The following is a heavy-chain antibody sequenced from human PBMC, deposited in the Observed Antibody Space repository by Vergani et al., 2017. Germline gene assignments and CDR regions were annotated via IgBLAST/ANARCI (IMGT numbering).Heavy chain of an antibody. Sequence: QVQLQQSGPGLVKPSQTLSLTCAISGDSVPSKMAVWNWIGQSPSKVLEWLGGTYYRSKWYNDYAVSVKSRKTINPDTSKNQFSLQLNSVTPEDTAVYYCARDSSGWDGEYFDYWGQGTLVTVSS. D-gene: IGHD6-19*01. V-gene: IGHV6-1*01. CDR3: ARDSSGWDGEYFDY. J-gene: IGHJ4*02. CDR2: TYYRSKWYN. CDR1: GDSVPSKMAV.